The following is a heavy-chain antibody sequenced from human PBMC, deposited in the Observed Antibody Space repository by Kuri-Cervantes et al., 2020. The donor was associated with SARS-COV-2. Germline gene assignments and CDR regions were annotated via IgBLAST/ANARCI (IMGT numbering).Heavy chain of an antibody. V-gene: IGHV1-24*01. Sequence: ASVKVSCKVSGYTLTELSMHWVRQAPGKGLEWMGGFDPEDGETIYAQKFQGRVTMTEDTSTDTAYMELSSLRSEDTAVYYCARDLTIFGVVISYFDYWGQGTLVTVSS. D-gene: IGHD3-3*01. CDR2: FDPEDGET. CDR1: GYTLTELS. CDR3: ARDLTIFGVVISYFDY. J-gene: IGHJ4*02.